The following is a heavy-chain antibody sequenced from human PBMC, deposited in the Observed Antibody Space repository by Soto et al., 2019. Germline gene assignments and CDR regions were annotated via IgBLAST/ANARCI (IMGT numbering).Heavy chain of an antibody. V-gene: IGHV3-23*01. D-gene: IGHD6-19*01. CDR1: GFTFSSYA. CDR2: ISGSGGST. J-gene: IGHJ4*02. CDR3: AKVAVSGWYYIDY. Sequence: GGSLRLSCAASGFTFSSYAMSWVRQAPGKGLEWASTISGSGGSTYYADSLKGRFTISRDNSKNTLFLQMSSQRAEDTAVYYCAKVAVSGWYYIDYWGPGTLVTVSS.